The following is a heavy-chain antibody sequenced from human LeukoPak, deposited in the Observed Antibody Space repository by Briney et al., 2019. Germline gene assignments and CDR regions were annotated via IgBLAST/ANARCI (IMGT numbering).Heavy chain of an antibody. CDR1: GFTFSSYG. CDR3: AKDPHKYYYDSSGYYYYFDY. V-gene: IGHV3-23*01. D-gene: IGHD3-22*01. J-gene: IGHJ4*02. CDR2: ISGSGGST. Sequence: GGTLRLSCAASGFTFSSYGMSWVRQAPGRGLEWVSAISGSGGSTYYADSVKGRFTLSRDNSKNTLYLQMNSLRAEDTAVYYCAKDPHKYYYDSSGYYYYFDYWGQGTLVTVSS.